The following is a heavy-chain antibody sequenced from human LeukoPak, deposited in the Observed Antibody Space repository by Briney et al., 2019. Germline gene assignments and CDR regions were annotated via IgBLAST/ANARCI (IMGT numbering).Heavy chain of an antibody. Sequence: PSETLSLTCTVSGGSISSSSYYWGWIRQPPGKGLEWIGSIYYSGSTYYNPSLKSRVTISVDTSKNQFALKLSSVTAADTAVYYCARDRGTVVTQTSFFDYWGQGTLVTVSS. CDR1: GGSISSSSYY. CDR3: ARDRGTVVTQTSFFDY. V-gene: IGHV4-39*06. J-gene: IGHJ4*02. CDR2: IYYSGST. D-gene: IGHD4-23*01.